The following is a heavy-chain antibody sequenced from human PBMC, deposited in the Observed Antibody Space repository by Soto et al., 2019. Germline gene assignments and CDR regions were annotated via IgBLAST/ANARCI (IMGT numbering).Heavy chain of an antibody. Sequence: SVKXSCKASGGTFSSYAISWVRQAPGQGLEWMGGIIPIFGTANYAQKFQGRVTITADESTSTAYMELSSLRSEDTAVYYCARCXGYSYGYRWFXPWGQGTLVXVSS. J-gene: IGHJ5*02. CDR3: ARCXGYSYGYRWFXP. D-gene: IGHD5-18*01. CDR1: GGTFSSYA. CDR2: IIPIFGTA. V-gene: IGHV1-69*13.